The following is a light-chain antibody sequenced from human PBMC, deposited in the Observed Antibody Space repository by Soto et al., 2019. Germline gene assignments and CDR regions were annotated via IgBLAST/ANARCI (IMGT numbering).Light chain of an antibody. J-gene: IGKJ1*01. CDR3: QDYGTSAPWT. Sequence: VLTQSPGTLSLSPGERATLSCRASQNIRGNELAWSQQKPGQPPRLLIYRGSSRAPGIPDRFSGRGSGTEFTLTISRLEPEDFAVYYCQDYGTSAPWTFGQGTKVEIK. CDR1: QNIRGNE. CDR2: RGS. V-gene: IGKV3-20*01.